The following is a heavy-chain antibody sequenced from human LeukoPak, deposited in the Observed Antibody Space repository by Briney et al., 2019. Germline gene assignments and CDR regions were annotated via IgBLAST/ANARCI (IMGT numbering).Heavy chain of an antibody. D-gene: IGHD3-9*01. J-gene: IGHJ5*02. CDR2: TTSKTGGT. CDR1: GYTFIGSY. Sequence: ASVKVSCKASGYTFIGSYMHWVRQATAHGPAWIGCTTSKTGGTKYAQKFHGGLTMTRDTSISTAYMELSRLRSDDTAVYYCARGPALYYDILTGSTYNYFDPWGQGTLVTVSS. CDR3: ARGPALYYDILTGSTYNYFDP. V-gene: IGHV1-2*02.